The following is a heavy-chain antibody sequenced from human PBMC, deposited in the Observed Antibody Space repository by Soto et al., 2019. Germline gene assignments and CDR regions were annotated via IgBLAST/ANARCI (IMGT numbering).Heavy chain of an antibody. D-gene: IGHD4-17*01. J-gene: IGHJ4*02. CDR1: GFTFSSYA. V-gene: IGHV3-23*01. CDR3: AKGNDYGDYDYFDY. CDR2: ISGSGGST. Sequence: GESLKISCAASGFTFSSYAMSWVRQAPGKGLEWVSAISGSGGSTYYADSVKGRFTISRDNSKNTLYLQMNSLRAEDTAVYYCAKGNDYGDYDYFDYWGQGTLVTVSS.